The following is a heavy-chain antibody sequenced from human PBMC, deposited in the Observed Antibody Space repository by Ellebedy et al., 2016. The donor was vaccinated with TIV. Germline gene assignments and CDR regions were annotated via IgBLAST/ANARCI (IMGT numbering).Heavy chain of an antibody. CDR1: GFTFRSHG. CDR2: ISSDGSNK. V-gene: IGHV3-30*03. J-gene: IGHJ4*02. CDR3: ARGGSSGSSDY. D-gene: IGHD3-10*01. Sequence: GGSLRLSXVASGFTFRSHGIYWVRQAPGKGLEWVAVISSDGSNKYYADYVKGRFTISRDNSKNTLYLQMNSLRTDDMAVYYCARGGSSGSSDYWGQGTLVTVSS.